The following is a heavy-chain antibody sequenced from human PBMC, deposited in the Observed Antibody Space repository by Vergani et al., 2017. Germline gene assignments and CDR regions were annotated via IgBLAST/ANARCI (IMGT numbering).Heavy chain of an antibody. Sequence: QVQLVQSGAEVKKPGASVKVSCKASGYTFTGYYMHWVRQAPGQGLEWMGWINPNSGGTNYAQKFQGRVTMTRDTSISTAYMELSRLRSVDTALYYCARANFYGSGSYSHYYGMDVWGQGTTVTVSS. CDR1: GYTFTGYY. CDR2: INPNSGGT. V-gene: IGHV1-2*02. D-gene: IGHD3-10*01. J-gene: IGHJ6*02. CDR3: ARANFYGSGSYSHYYGMDV.